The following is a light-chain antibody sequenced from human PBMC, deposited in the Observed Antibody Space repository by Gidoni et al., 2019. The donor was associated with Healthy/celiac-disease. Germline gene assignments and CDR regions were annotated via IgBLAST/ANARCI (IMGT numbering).Light chain of an antibody. V-gene: IGLV1-44*01. CDR1: GSNIGSNT. J-gene: IGLJ2*01. CDR2: SNN. CDR3: AACDDSLNGVV. Sequence: QSVLTQPPSASGTPGQRVTISCSGSGSNIGSNTVTWYHQLQVTAPKLLISSNNQRPSGVPDRFSGSKSGTSASLAISGLQSEDEADYYCAACDDSLNGVVFGGGTKLTVL.